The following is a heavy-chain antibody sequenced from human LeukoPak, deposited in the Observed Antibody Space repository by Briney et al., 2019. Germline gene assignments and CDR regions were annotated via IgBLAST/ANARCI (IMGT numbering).Heavy chain of an antibody. CDR2: IDTSGST. J-gene: IGHJ4*02. Sequence: SETLSLTCSVSGGSISDYYWSWIRQPAGKGLEWIGRIDTSGSTNYNPSLKSRVTMSVDTSKHQFSLKLSSVTAADTAVYYCARDRADFWSGYYIDYWGQGILVTVSP. CDR3: ARDRADFWSGYYIDY. D-gene: IGHD3-3*01. CDR1: GGSISDYY. V-gene: IGHV4-4*07.